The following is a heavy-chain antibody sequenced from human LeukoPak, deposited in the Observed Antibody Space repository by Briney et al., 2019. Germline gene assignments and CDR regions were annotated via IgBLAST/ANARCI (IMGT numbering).Heavy chain of an antibody. CDR2: ISSNGGSI. Sequence: AGGSLRLSCAASGFTFSDYAMHWVRQAPGKELEYVSAISSNGGSIHYANSVKGRFTIFRDNSKNTLYLQMDSLRAEDMAVYYCARDTCGCGSGWHLYWYFDLWGRGTLVTVSS. CDR1: GFTFSDYA. V-gene: IGHV3-64*01. D-gene: IGHD6-19*01. J-gene: IGHJ2*01. CDR3: ARDTCGCGSGWHLYWYFDL.